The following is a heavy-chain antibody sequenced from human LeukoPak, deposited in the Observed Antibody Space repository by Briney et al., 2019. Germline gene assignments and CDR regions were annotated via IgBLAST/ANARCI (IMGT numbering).Heavy chain of an antibody. CDR3: ARGWGLNFDDI. J-gene: IGHJ3*02. V-gene: IGHV1-8*01. CDR2: MNPNSGNT. CDR1: GYTFTSYD. Sequence: GESLKISCKGSGYTFTSYDIDWVRQATGQGLEWMGWMNPNSGNTGYAQKFQGRVTMTRNTSISTAYMELSSLRSEDTAVYYCARGWGLNFDDIWGQGTMVTVSS. D-gene: IGHD3-16*01.